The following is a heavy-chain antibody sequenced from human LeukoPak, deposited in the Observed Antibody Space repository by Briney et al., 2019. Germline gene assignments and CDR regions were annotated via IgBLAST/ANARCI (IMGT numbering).Heavy chain of an antibody. Sequence: SETLSLTCTVSGGSISSGGYYWSWIRQPPGKGLEWIGSIYYSGSTYYNPSLKSRVTISVDTSKNQFSLKLSSVTAADTAVYYCASHVVVVAAPLDAFDIWGQGTMATVSS. CDR1: GGSISSGGYY. CDR3: ASHVVVVAAPLDAFDI. D-gene: IGHD2-15*01. J-gene: IGHJ3*02. CDR2: IYYSGST. V-gene: IGHV4-39*07.